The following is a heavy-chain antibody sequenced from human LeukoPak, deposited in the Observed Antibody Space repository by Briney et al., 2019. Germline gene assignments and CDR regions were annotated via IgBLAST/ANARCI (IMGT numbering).Heavy chain of an antibody. Sequence: ASVKVSCKASGYSFTNYYIYWVRQAPGQGLEWMGLINPSGTTSYAQKFEGRVTMTKDTSTNTVYMELSSLRSEDTAFYYGARGLPATFDYWGQGTLVTVSS. CDR2: INPSGTT. D-gene: IGHD2-2*01. V-gene: IGHV1-46*03. CDR3: ARGLPATFDY. J-gene: IGHJ4*02. CDR1: GYSFTNYY.